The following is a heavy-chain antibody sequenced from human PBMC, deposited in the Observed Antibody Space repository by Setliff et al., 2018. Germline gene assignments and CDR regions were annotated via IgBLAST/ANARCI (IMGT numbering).Heavy chain of an antibody. V-gene: IGHV3-7*01. D-gene: IGHD3-10*01. CDR1: GLDFKAHW. J-gene: IGHJ3*02. Sequence: PGVSLRLSCAASGLDFKAHWMSWVRQAPGKGLEWVANIKQDGSEKYYVDSVKGRFTISRDNAKNSLYLQMNSLRAEDTAVYYCASDIRGRFDIGGQGTMVTVSS. CDR2: IKQDGSEK. CDR3: ASDIRGRFDI.